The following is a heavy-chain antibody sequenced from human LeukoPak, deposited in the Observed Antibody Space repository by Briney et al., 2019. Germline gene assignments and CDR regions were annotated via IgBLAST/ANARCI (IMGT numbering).Heavy chain of an antibody. Sequence: GASVKVSCKASGYSFTNHYMHWVRQAPGQGLEWMGTINPTGDSTTYALKFQGRLTMTMDTSASTLYMELGSLTSDDTAVYYCARDNSGGSTWWFDPWGQGTLVTVSS. D-gene: IGHD2-15*01. V-gene: IGHV1-46*01. CDR2: INPTGDST. CDR3: ARDNSGGSTWWFDP. J-gene: IGHJ5*02. CDR1: GYSFTNHY.